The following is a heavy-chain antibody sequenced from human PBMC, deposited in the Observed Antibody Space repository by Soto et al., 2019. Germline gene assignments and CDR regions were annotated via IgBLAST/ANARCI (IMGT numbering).Heavy chain of an antibody. CDR3: AALAGGY. J-gene: IGHJ4*02. V-gene: IGHV3-33*01. CDR1: GFTFSSYG. CDR2: IWYDGSNK. D-gene: IGHD3-10*01. Sequence: QVQLVESGGGVVQPGRSLRLSCAASGFTFSSYGMHWVRQAPGKGLEWVAVIWYDGSNKYYADSVKGRITISRDNSKNTLYLQMNSLRAEDTAVYYCAALAGGYWGQGTLVTVSS.